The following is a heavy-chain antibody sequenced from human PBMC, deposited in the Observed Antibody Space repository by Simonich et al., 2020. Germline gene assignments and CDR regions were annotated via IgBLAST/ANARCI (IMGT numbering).Heavy chain of an antibody. CDR3: ARWIAVAGTGAYGMDV. V-gene: IGHV3-21*01. CDR2: ISSRSSYI. CDR1: GFTFSSYS. Sequence: EVQLVESGGGLVKPGGSLRLSCAASGFTFSSYSMNWVRQAPGKGLEWVSSISSRSSYIYYADSVKGRFTIPRDNAKNSLYLQMNSLRAEDTAVYYCARWIAVAGTGAYGMDVWGQGTTVTVSS. J-gene: IGHJ6*02. D-gene: IGHD6-19*01.